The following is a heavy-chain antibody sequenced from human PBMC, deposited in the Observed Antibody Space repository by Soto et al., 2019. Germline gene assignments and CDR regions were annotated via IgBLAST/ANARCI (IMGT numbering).Heavy chain of an antibody. J-gene: IGHJ4*02. CDR2: INSDGGNT. Sequence: EVQLLESGGGLVQPGGSLRLSCAASGFSFSSHAMSWVRLAPGKGLEWVSGINSDGGNTYYASSVKGRFTISRDDAKHTLYLQMSSLRAEDTAVYYCAKDRRPRYDSGWQHFDYWGQGTLVTVSS. CDR1: GFSFSSHA. CDR3: AKDRRPRYDSGWQHFDY. V-gene: IGHV3-23*01. D-gene: IGHD6-19*01.